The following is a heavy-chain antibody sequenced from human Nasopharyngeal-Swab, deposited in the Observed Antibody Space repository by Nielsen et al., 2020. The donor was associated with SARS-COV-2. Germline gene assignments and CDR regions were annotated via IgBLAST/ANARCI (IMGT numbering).Heavy chain of an antibody. CDR3: AKGSYYDSSGYYPGLRYWYFDL. D-gene: IGHD3-22*01. CDR2: ISGSGGST. J-gene: IGHJ2*01. V-gene: IGHV3-23*01. Sequence: WIRQPPGKGLEWVSAISGSGGSTYYADSVKGRFTISRDNSKNTLYLQMNSLRAEDTAVYYCAKGSYYDSSGYYPGLRYWYFDLWGHGTLVTVSS.